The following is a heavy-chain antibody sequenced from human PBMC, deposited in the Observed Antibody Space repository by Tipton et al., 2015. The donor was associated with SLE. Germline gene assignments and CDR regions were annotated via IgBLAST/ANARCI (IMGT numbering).Heavy chain of an antibody. CDR1: GVSIGIGNW. D-gene: IGHD6-19*01. CDR3: ARSPEFNGWSLDD. CDR2: IFHSGST. J-gene: IGHJ4*02. Sequence: PGLVKPSETLSLTCAVSGVSIGIGNWWSWVRQSPGKGLEWIGEIFHSGSTNYNPSLKSRVTMSVDKFKNQFSLELRSVTAADTAMYYCARSPEFNGWSLDDWGQGTLVAVSS. V-gene: IGHV4-4*02.